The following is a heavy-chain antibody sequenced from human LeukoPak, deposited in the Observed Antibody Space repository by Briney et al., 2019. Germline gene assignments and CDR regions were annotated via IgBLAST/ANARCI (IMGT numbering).Heavy chain of an antibody. D-gene: IGHD3-10*01. V-gene: IGHV4-59*01. CDR3: ARVGTYGSGSYLSWLDY. CDR1: GGSISSYY. CDR2: IYYSGST. J-gene: IGHJ4*02. Sequence: SETLSLTCTVSGGSISSYYWSWIRQPPGKGLEWIGYIYYSGSTNHNPSLKSRVTISVDTSKNQFSLKLGSVTAADTAVYYCARVGTYGSGSYLSWLDYWGQGTLVTVSS.